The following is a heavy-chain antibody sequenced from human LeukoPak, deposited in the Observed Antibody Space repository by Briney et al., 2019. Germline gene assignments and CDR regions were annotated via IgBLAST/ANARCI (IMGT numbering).Heavy chain of an antibody. J-gene: IGHJ4*02. Sequence: KTSETLSLTCAVYGGSFSGYYWSWIRQPPGKGLEWIGEINHSGSTNYNPSLKSRVTISVHTSKNQFSLKLSSVTAADTAVYYCARGIGYGSGSYYNPFDYWGQGTLVTVSS. D-gene: IGHD3-10*01. CDR2: INHSGST. V-gene: IGHV4-34*01. CDR1: GGSFSGYY. CDR3: ARGIGYGSGSYYNPFDY.